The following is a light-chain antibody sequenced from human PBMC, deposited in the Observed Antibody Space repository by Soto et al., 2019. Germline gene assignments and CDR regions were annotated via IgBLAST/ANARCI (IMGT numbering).Light chain of an antibody. V-gene: IGKV1-27*01. CDR2: AAS. J-gene: IGKJ4*01. Sequence: DIQMTQSPSSLSASVGDRVTITCRASQGISNYLAWYQQIPGKVPKLLISAASTLQSGVPSRFSGSGSGTDFTLHISSLQPEDVATYYCQKDTNVPAFGGGTKVEIK. CDR1: QGISNY. CDR3: QKDTNVPA.